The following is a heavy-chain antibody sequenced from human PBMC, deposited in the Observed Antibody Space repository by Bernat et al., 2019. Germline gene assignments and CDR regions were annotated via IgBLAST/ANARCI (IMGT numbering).Heavy chain of an antibody. V-gene: IGHV3-48*01. CDR3: AREELWSPAGTDY. D-gene: IGHD5-18*01. CDR2: ISSSSSTI. CDR1: GFTFSSYS. J-gene: IGHJ4*02. Sequence: EVQLVESGGGLVQPGGSLRLSCAASGFTFSSYSMNWVRQAPGKGLEWVSYISSSSSTIYYADSVKGRFTIARDKAKNELYLQMNSLRAEDTAVYYCAREELWSPAGTDYWGQGTLVTAPS.